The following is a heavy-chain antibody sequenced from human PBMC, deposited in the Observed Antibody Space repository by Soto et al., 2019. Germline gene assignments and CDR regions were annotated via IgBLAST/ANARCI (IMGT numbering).Heavy chain of an antibody. CDR1: GGSISSYY. CDR3: ARHAGFGGLFYYYYMDV. J-gene: IGHJ6*03. D-gene: IGHD3-10*01. V-gene: IGHV4-59*08. CDR2: IYYSGST. Sequence: SETLSLTCTVSGGSISSYYWSWIRQPPGKGLEWIGYIYYSGSTNYNPSLKSRVTISVDTSKNQFSLKLSSVTAADTAVYYCARHAGFGGLFYYYYMDVWGKGTTVTVSS.